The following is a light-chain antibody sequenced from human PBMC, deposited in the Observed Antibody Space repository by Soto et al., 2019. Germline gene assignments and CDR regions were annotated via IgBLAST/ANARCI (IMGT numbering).Light chain of an antibody. V-gene: IGKV3-11*01. Sequence: EIVLTQSPATLSLSPGERATLSCRASPSVTNYLAWYQQKPGQAPRVVIYGAFNRATGIPARFSGSGSGTDFTLTISSLEPEDFAVYYCQQRNIWPPVTFGQGTRLEI. CDR2: GAF. J-gene: IGKJ5*01. CDR3: QQRNIWPPVT. CDR1: PSVTNY.